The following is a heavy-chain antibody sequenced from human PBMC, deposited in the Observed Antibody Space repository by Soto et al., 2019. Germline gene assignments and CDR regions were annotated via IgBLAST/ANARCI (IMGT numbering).Heavy chain of an antibody. Sequence: SETLSLTCTVSGVSISSGTYYWSLLRQPPGKGLEWIGYIYHTGSSQSNPSIKSRVAISIDTSKNQFTLELRSVTAADTAVYYCARDLLDTTVDYYFDYWGPGRLVTVSS. J-gene: IGHJ4*02. CDR1: GVSISSGTYY. CDR2: IYHTGSS. CDR3: ARDLLDTTVDYYFDY. V-gene: IGHV4-30-4*01. D-gene: IGHD3-3*01.